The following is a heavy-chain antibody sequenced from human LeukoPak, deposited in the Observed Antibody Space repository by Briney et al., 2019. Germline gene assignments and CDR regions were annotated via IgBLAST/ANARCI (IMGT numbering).Heavy chain of an antibody. CDR2: INHSGST. J-gene: IGHJ3*02. V-gene: IGHV4-34*01. Sequence: SETLSLTCAVYGGSFSGYYWSWIRQPPGKGLEWIGEINHSGSTNYNPSLKSRVTISVDTSKNQFSLKLSSVTAADTAVYYCARHYGDPTRRAFDIWGQGTMVTVSS. CDR3: ARHYGDPTRRAFDI. D-gene: IGHD4-17*01. CDR1: GGSFSGYY.